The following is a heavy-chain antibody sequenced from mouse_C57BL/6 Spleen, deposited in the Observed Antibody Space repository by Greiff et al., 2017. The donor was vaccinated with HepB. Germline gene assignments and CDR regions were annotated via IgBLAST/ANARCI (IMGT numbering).Heavy chain of an antibody. CDR2: IHPNSGST. J-gene: IGHJ4*01. CDR3: ARGNDGSSFYAMDY. CDR1: GYTFTSYW. D-gene: IGHD1-1*01. Sequence: VQLQQSGAELVKPGASVKLSCKASGYTFTSYWMHWVKQRPGQGLEWIGMIHPNSGSTNYNEKFKSKATLTVDKSSSTAYMQLSSLTSEDSAVYYCARGNDGSSFYAMDYWGQGTSVTVSS. V-gene: IGHV1-64*01.